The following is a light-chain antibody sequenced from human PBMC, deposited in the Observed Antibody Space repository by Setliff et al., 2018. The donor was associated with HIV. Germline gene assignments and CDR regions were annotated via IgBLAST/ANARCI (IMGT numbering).Light chain of an antibody. J-gene: IGLJ1*01. CDR3: CSFAGSSTSV. CDR1: SSDVGSYNL. CDR2: EGN. V-gene: IGLV2-23*01. Sequence: QSVLTQPASVSGSPGQSITISCTGTSSDVGSYNLVSWYQQHPGKAPKLIIDEGNKRPSGVSTRFSGSKSGNTASLTISGLQAEDEADYYCCSFAGSSTSVFGTGTKVTVL.